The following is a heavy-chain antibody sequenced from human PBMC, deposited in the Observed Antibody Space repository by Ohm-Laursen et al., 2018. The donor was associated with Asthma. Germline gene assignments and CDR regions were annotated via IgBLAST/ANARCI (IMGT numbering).Heavy chain of an antibody. CDR1: GGSISSGNW. CDR3: ARAYYDILTGYSRPYYFDY. Sequence: SDTLSLTCAVSGGSISSGNWWIWVRQAPGKGLEWIGDIYHSGTTNYNPSFKSRVTISVDTSKNQFSLKLSSVTAADTAVYYCARAYYDILTGYSRPYYFDYWGQGTLVTVSS. D-gene: IGHD3-9*01. V-gene: IGHV4-4*02. J-gene: IGHJ4*02. CDR2: IYHSGTT.